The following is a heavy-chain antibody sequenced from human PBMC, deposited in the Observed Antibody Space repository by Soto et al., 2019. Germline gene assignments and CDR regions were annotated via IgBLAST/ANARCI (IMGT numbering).Heavy chain of an antibody. CDR3: ARIPRYSFPTSDDLDS. D-gene: IGHD5-18*01. Sequence: QVQLVQSGAEVRKPGSSVQVSCKASGGTFYTYTFSWVRQAPGQGLEWMGSITPIYPTTNYAEKFQGRLTFTADGSTSTAYMELSSLTSDDTAVYYCARIPRYSFPTSDDLDSWGQGTLVTVSS. V-gene: IGHV1-69*15. CDR1: GGTFYTYT. J-gene: IGHJ4*02. CDR2: ITPIYPTT.